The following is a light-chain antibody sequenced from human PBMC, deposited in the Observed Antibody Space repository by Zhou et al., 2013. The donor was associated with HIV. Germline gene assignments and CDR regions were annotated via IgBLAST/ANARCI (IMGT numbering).Light chain of an antibody. Sequence: EIVMSQSPATLSVSPGEGAILSCRASQSVSSYLAWYQQKPGQAPRLLMYDASNRATGIPARFRGSGSGTEFTLTITSLQPEDFATYYCQQINSYPITFGQGTRLDIQ. CDR1: QSVSSY. J-gene: IGKJ5*01. V-gene: IGKV3D-15*01. CDR2: DAS. CDR3: QQINSYPIT.